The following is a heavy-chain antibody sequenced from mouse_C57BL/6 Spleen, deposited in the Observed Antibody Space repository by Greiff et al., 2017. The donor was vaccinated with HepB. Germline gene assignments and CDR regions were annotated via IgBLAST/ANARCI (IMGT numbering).Heavy chain of an antibody. CDR1: GYAFTNYL. CDR3: ARGGNYAMDY. V-gene: IGHV1-54*01. CDR2: INPGSGGT. J-gene: IGHJ4*01. Sequence: QVQLQQSGAELVRPGTSVKVSCKASGYAFTNYLIEWVKQRPGQGLEWIGVINPGSGGTNYNEKVKGKATMTADKSSSTAYMELSSLTSEDSAVYICARGGNYAMDYWGQGTSVTVSS.